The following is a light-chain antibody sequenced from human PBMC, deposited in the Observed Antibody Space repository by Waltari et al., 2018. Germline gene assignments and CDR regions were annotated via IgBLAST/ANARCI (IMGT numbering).Light chain of an antibody. CDR3: QQYNTYPLT. CDR2: KAS. V-gene: IGKV1-5*03. Sequence: IQMTQSPSTLSASIRDRVTITCRASQDIYKWLAWYQEKPGKAPKLLMYKASTLESGVPSRFSGSGSGTQFTLTISSLQPDDFASYHCQQYNTYPLTFGQGTEVEIK. J-gene: IGKJ1*01. CDR1: QDIYKW.